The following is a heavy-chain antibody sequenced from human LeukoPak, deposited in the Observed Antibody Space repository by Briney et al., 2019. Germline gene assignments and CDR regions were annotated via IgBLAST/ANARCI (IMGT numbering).Heavy chain of an antibody. J-gene: IGHJ4*02. V-gene: IGHV4-59*01. CDR3: AGQDYCSGGSCYDY. CDR1: GGSISSYY. Sequence: SETLSLTCTVSGGSISSYYWSWIRQPPGKGLEWIGYIYYSGSTNYNPSPKSRVTISVDTSKNQFSLKLSSVTAADTAVYYCAGQDYCSGGSCYDYWGQGTLVTVSS. CDR2: IYYSGST. D-gene: IGHD2-15*01.